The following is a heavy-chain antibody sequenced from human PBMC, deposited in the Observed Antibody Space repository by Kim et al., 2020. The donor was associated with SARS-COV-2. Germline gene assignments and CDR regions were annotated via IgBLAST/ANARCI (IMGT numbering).Heavy chain of an antibody. J-gene: IGHJ5*02. D-gene: IGHD1-20*01. CDR1: GGSISSDY. Sequence: SETLSLTCTLSGGSISSDYWSWIRQPPGKGLEWIGYIYFSGDTYYNPSLESRVTISVDTSKSHFSLKLNFVTAADTAIYYCARVSITRRWFGPWGHGTM. CDR2: IYFSGDT. CDR3: ARVSITRRWFGP. V-gene: IGHV4-59*13.